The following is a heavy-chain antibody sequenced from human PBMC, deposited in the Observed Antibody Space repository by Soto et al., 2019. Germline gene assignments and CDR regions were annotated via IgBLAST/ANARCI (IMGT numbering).Heavy chain of an antibody. CDR1: GFIFSSHW. D-gene: IGHD1-1*01. Sequence: GGSLRLSCAASGFIFSSHWTHWVRQAPGKGLVGVSHIGPDGSNIWEADSVQGRFTISRDNARNRLYLQMNSLRDEDTAIYYCVRDNNWYFDYWGQGILVTVSS. J-gene: IGHJ4*02. CDR3: VRDNNWYFDY. CDR2: IGPDGSNI. V-gene: IGHV3-74*01.